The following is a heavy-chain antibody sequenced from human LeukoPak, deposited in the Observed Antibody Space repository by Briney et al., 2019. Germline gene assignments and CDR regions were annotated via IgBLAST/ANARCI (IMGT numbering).Heavy chain of an antibody. CDR3: VGHHPRNTVDF. D-gene: IGHD2-8*02. CDR2: ISDTGTI. Sequence: SETLSLTCTVSGGSISSCNWGWIRQPPGKGLEWIAYISDTGTINYNPSLKSRVTISLDTSKNQFSLKLSSLTAADTAVYYCVGHHPRNTVDFWGQGTLVTVSS. CDR1: GGSISSCN. V-gene: IGHV4-59*08. J-gene: IGHJ4*02.